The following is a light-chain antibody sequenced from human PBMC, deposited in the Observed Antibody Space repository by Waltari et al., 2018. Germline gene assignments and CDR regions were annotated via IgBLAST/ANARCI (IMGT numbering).Light chain of an antibody. J-gene: IGKJ1*01. CDR2: GAS. Sequence: ELVMTQSPAPLSVSPGERATLPCSARQSVRNNLVWYQQKPGQAPRLLIYGASTRVTGIPARFSGSGSGTEFTLTISSLQSEYFAVYYCQQYNNWPPWTFGQGTKVEIK. V-gene: IGKV3-15*01. CDR3: QQYNNWPPWT. CDR1: QSVRNN.